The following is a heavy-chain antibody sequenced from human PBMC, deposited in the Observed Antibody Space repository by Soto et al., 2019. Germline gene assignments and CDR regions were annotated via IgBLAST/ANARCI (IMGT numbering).Heavy chain of an antibody. CDR1: CGSVPNKRFY. J-gene: IGHJ4*02. CDR3: GRLEGLATISYYFDY. D-gene: IGHD3-9*01. Sequence: PSGTPSLPCPFSCGSVPNKRFYWGLVRQPPRKGLEWIGSVYYSGSTYYNPSLESRVTISVDKSKNQFSLKLMSLSAADTAVYYCGRLEGLATISYYFDYWGQGALVTVSS. V-gene: IGHV4-39*01. CDR2: VYYSGST.